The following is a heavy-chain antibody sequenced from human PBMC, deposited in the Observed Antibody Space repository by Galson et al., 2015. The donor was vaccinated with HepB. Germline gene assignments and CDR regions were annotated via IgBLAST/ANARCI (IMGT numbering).Heavy chain of an antibody. Sequence: SLRLSCAASGFTFSTYAMNWVRQAPGKGLEWVSGISGSGGSTFYADSVKGRFTIPRDNSKNTRYLQMNSLRAEDTAVYYCAKRYCSGGSCYSGLDYWGQGTLVTVSS. CDR2: ISGSGGST. CDR1: GFTFSTYA. V-gene: IGHV3-23*01. J-gene: IGHJ4*02. CDR3: AKRYCSGGSCYSGLDY. D-gene: IGHD2-15*01.